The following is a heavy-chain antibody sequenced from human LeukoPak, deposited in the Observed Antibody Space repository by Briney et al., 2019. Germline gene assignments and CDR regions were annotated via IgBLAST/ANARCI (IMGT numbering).Heavy chain of an antibody. CDR2: IKQDGSEK. CDR1: GFTFRSYW. V-gene: IGHV3-7*03. CDR3: ASGLELDY. J-gene: IGHJ4*02. Sequence: GGSLRLSCAASGFTFRSYWMRWVRQAPGKGLEWVANIKQDGSEKNYVDSVKGRFTISRDNAKNSLYLQMNSLRAEDTAVYYCASGLELDYWGQGTLVTVTS.